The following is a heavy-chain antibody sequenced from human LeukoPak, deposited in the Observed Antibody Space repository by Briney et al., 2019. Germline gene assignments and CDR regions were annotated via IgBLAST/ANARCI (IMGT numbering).Heavy chain of an antibody. Sequence: GGSLRLSCAASGFTFSSYDMHWVRQAPGKGLEWVAFIQFDGSNKYYADSVKGRFTISRDNSKNTLYLQMNSLRAEDTAVYYCARDLGEWQLVHKGLDYWGQGTLVTVSS. CDR3: ARDLGEWQLVHKGLDY. CDR2: IQFDGSNK. CDR1: GFTFSSYD. D-gene: IGHD6-6*01. V-gene: IGHV3-30*02. J-gene: IGHJ4*02.